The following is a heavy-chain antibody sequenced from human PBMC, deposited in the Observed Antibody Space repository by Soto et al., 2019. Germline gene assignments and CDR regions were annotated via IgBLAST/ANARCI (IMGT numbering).Heavy chain of an antibody. CDR3: ARNRLAAAFSWFDP. J-gene: IGHJ5*02. CDR2: ISAYNGNT. V-gene: IGHV1-18*04. Sequence: XSVKVSCKASGYPFTSYGIIWVRQTPGQGLEWMGWISAYNGNTNYAQKLQGRVTMTTDTSTSTAYMELRSLRSDDTAVYYCARNRLAAAFSWFDPWGQGTLVTVSS. D-gene: IGHD6-13*01. CDR1: GYPFTSYG.